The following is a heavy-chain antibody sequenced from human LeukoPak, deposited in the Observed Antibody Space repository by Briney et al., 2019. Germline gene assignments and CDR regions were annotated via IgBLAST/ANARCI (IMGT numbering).Heavy chain of an antibody. D-gene: IGHD6-13*01. V-gene: IGHV4-61*02. CDR2: IYTSGST. J-gene: IGHJ4*02. CDR1: GGSISSGSYY. Sequence: PSETLSLTCTVSGGSISSGSYYWSWIRQPAGKGLEWIGRIYTSGSTNYNPSLKSRVTISVDTSKNQFSLKLSSVTAADTAVYYCARDRIAAAAGPGFDYWGQGTLVTVSS. CDR3: ARDRIAAAAGPGFDY.